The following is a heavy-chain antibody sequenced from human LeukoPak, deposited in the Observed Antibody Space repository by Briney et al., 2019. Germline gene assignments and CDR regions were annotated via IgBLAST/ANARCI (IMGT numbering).Heavy chain of an antibody. J-gene: IGHJ4*02. CDR1: GYTFTSYY. V-gene: IGHV1-46*01. CDR3: ARVPYGSGSFDY. CDR2: INPSGGST. D-gene: IGHD3-10*01. Sequence: ASVKVSCKASGYTFTSYYMHWVRQAPGQGLEWMGIINPSGGSTSYAQKFQGRVTMTRDTSISTAYMELSRLRSDDTAVYYCARVPYGSGSFDYWGQGTLVTVSS.